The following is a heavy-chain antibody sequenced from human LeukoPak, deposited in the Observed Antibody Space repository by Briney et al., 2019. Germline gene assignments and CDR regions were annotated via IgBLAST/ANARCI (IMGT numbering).Heavy chain of an antibody. D-gene: IGHD6-13*01. CDR3: VRASQGYIQN. CDR2: IRNKNRGYLT. V-gene: IGHV3-72*01. Sequence: GGSLRLSCAASGFDFIEHEMDWVRQAPGRGHEWLARIRNKNRGYLTDYAASVRGRFTISRDDSRNSLHLQMNSLRTEDTAVYFCVRASQGYIQNWGQGAQVTVSS. J-gene: IGHJ1*01. CDR1: GFDFIEHE.